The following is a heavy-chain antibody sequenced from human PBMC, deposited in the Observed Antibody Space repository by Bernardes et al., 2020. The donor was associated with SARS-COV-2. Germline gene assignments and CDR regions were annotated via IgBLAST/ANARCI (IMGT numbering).Heavy chain of an antibody. Sequence: VGSLSLSCAASGFTFSSYGMHWVRQAPGKGLEWVAVIWYDGSNKYYADSVKGRFTISRDNSKNTLYLQMNSLRAEDTAVYYCARDGGVYYYYLYAMDVWGQGATVTVSS. CDR3: ARDGGVYYYYLYAMDV. D-gene: IGHD2-8*02. CDR2: IWYDGSNK. J-gene: IGHJ6*02. V-gene: IGHV3-33*08. CDR1: GFTFSSYG.